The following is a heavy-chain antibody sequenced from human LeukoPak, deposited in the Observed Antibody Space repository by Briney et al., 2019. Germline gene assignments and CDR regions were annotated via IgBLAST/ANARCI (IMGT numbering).Heavy chain of an antibody. CDR1: GGSISSSSYY. D-gene: IGHD3-16*01. CDR2: IYYSGST. Sequence: PSKTLSLTCTVSGGSISSSSYYWGWIRQPPGKGLEWIGSIYYSGSTYYNPSLKSRVTISVDTSKNQFSLKLSSVTAADTAVYYCASYLTFGTPNYFDYWGQGTLVTVSS. CDR3: ASYLTFGTPNYFDY. J-gene: IGHJ4*02. V-gene: IGHV4-39*07.